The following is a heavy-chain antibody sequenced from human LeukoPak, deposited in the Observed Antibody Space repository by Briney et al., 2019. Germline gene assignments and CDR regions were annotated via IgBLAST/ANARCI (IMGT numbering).Heavy chain of an antibody. CDR1: GFTFSSYG. Sequence: GGSLRLSCAASGFTFSSYGMHWVRQAPGKGLEWVAVISYDGSNKYYADSVKGRFTISRDNSKNTLYLQMNSLRAEDTAVYYCAKDSPAQSLYENDAFDIWGQGTMVTVSS. J-gene: IGHJ3*02. V-gene: IGHV3-30*18. CDR2: ISYDGSNK. D-gene: IGHD2/OR15-2a*01. CDR3: AKDSPAQSLYENDAFDI.